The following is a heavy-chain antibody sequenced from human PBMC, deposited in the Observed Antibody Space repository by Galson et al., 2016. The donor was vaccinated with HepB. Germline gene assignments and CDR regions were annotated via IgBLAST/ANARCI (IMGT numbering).Heavy chain of an antibody. Sequence: SLRLSCAASGFTFSSYPMHWVRQAPGKGLEYVSAISSNGGSTYYANSVKGRFTISRDNSKNTLYLQMGSLRAEDMAVYYCARRVAGTGGWFDPWGQGTLVTVSS. CDR3: ARRVAGTGGWFDP. V-gene: IGHV3-64*01. D-gene: IGHD6-19*01. J-gene: IGHJ5*02. CDR1: GFTFSSYP. CDR2: ISSNGGST.